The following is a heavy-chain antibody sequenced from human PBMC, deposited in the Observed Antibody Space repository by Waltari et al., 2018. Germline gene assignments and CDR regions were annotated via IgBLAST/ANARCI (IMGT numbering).Heavy chain of an antibody. J-gene: IGHJ4*02. CDR2: ISYDGSNK. Sequence: QVQLVESGGGVVQPGRSLRLSCAASGFTFSSYGMHWVRQAPGKGLEWVAVISYDGSNKYYADSVKGRFTISRDNSKNTLYLQMNSLRAEDTAVYYCAKGARGYSYGMYYFDYWGQGTLVTVSS. CDR3: AKGARGYSYGMYYFDY. D-gene: IGHD5-18*01. CDR1: GFTFSSYG. V-gene: IGHV3-30*18.